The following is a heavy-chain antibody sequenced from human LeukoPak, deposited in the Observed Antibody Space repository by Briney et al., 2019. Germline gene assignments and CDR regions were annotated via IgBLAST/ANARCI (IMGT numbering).Heavy chain of an antibody. CDR1: GYTFTGYF. CDR3: ARDQGIGDASDI. V-gene: IGHV1-69*08. Sequence: ASVKVSCKASGYTFTGYFIHWVRQAPGQGLEWMGRINVILDTANYAQKFQGRVTITADISTSTSYMELSSLRSEDTAVYYCARDQGIGDASDIWGQGTMVTVSS. CDR2: INVILDTA. J-gene: IGHJ3*02.